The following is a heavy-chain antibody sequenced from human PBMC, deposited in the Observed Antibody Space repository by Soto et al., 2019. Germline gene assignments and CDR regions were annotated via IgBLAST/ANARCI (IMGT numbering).Heavy chain of an antibody. CDR3: AKDGVYHYCDSGPEGFDP. D-gene: IGHD3-22*01. V-gene: IGHV3-23*01. Sequence: PGGSLRLSCAASGFTFSSYVMSWVRQAPGKGLEWVSGISGSGDTSYYADSVKGRFTISRDNSKNTMYLQMNSLRAEDTAVYYCAKDGVYHYCDSGPEGFDPWGQGPLVTVSS. J-gene: IGHJ5*02. CDR1: GFTFSSYV. CDR2: ISGSGDTS.